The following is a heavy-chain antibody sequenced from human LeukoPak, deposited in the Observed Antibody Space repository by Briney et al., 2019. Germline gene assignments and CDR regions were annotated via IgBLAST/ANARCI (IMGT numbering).Heavy chain of an antibody. J-gene: IGHJ4*02. V-gene: IGHV3-21*01. CDR1: GFTFSSYS. CDR2: ISSSSSYI. Sequence: GGSLRLSCAASGFTFSSYSMNWVRQAPGKGLEWVSSISSSSSYIYYADSVKGRFTISRDNAKNSLYLQMNSLRAEDTAVYYCARDILHGGNSFDYWGQGTPVTVSS. D-gene: IGHD4-23*01. CDR3: ARDILHGGNSFDY.